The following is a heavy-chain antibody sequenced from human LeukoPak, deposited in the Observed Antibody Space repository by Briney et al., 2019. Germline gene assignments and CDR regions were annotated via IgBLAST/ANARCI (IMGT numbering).Heavy chain of an antibody. D-gene: IGHD7-27*01. CDR1: GGSISSGGYS. Sequence: SETLSLTCAVSGGSISSGGYSWSWIRQPPGRGLEWIGYIYHSGSTYYNPSLKSRVTISVDRSKNQFSLKLSSVTAADTAVYYCASSNWGSGWYFDLWGRGTLVTVSS. CDR3: ASSNWGSGWYFDL. J-gene: IGHJ2*01. V-gene: IGHV4-30-2*01. CDR2: IYHSGST.